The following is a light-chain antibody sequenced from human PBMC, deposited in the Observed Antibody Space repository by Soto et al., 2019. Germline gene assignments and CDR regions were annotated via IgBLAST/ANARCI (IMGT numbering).Light chain of an antibody. CDR1: SSDVGGYDY. Sequence: QSVLTQPPSASGSPGQSVTISCTGTSSDVGGYDYVSWYKQHPGKAPKIMIYEVSKRPSGVPDRFSGSKSGNTAALTVSGLQAEDEADYYCSSYVGTNSYVFGTGTKVTV. CDR3: SSYVGTNSYV. V-gene: IGLV2-8*01. J-gene: IGLJ1*01. CDR2: EVS.